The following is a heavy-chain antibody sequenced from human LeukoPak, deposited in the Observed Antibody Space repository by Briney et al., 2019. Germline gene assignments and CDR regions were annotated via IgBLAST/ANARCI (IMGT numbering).Heavy chain of an antibody. V-gene: IGHV1-18*01. D-gene: IGHD7-27*01. CDR2: ISAYNGNT. J-gene: IGHJ5*02. CDR1: GYTFTSYG. Sequence: ASVKVSCKASGYTFTSYGISWVRQAPGQGLEWMGWISAYNGNTNYAQKLQGRVTMTTDTSTSTAYMELRSPRSDDTAVYYCARDFAWGSGGAPIDDNWLDPWGQGTLVTVSS. CDR3: ARDFAWGSGGAPIDDNWLDP.